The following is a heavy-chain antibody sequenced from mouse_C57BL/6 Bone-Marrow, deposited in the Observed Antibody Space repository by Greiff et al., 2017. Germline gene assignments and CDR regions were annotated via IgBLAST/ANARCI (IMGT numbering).Heavy chain of an antibody. V-gene: IGHV7-1*01. J-gene: IGHJ1*03. CDR1: GFTFSDFY. CDR3: ARDAPITTVVARYFDV. CDR2: SRNKANDYTT. Sequence: EVHLVASGGGLVQSGRSLRLSCATSGFTFSDFYMEWVRQATGKGLEWIAASRNKANDYTTEYSASVKGRFIVSRDTSQSILYRQMNALRAEDTAMYYCARDAPITTVVARYFDVWGTGTTVTVSS. D-gene: IGHD1-1*01.